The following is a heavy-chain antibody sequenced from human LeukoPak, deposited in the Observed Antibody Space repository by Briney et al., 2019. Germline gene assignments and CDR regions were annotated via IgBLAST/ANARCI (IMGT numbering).Heavy chain of an antibody. CDR2: IYVDGRTT. J-gene: IGHJ5*02. Sequence: GGSLRLSCVASGFTFSNYWMHWVRQPPGKGLVWVSRIYVDGRTTNYADSVKGRFTISRDNAQNTVYLEMNSLSVEDTATYYCIRDFRSADLWGQGTLVTVTS. CDR3: IRDFRSADL. CDR1: GFTFSNYW. V-gene: IGHV3-74*01.